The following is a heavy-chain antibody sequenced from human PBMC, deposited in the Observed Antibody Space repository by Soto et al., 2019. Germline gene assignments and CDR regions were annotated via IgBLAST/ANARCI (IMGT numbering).Heavy chain of an antibody. J-gene: IGHJ3*02. D-gene: IGHD3-22*01. Sequence: PSQTLSLTCAISGDSVSSNSAAWNWIRQSPSRGLEWLGRTYYRSKWYNDYAVSVKSRITINPDTSKNQFSLQLNSVTPEDTAVYYCARDENYYDSSGYYLDDAFDIWGQGTMVTVSS. V-gene: IGHV6-1*01. CDR3: ARDENYYDSSGYYLDDAFDI. CDR1: GDSVSSNSAA. CDR2: TYYRSKWYN.